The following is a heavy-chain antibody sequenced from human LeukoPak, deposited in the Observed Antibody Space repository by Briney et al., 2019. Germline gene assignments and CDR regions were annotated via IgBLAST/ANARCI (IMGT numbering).Heavy chain of an antibody. V-gene: IGHV3-21*01. J-gene: IGHJ4*02. CDR1: GFTFSSYS. Sequence: PGGSLRLSCAASGFTFSSYSMNWVRQAPGKGLEWVSSISSSSSYIHYADSVKGRFTISRDNAKNSLYLQMNSLRAEDTAVYYCARGDRRYSSTFDYWGQGTLVTVSS. CDR3: ARGDRRYSSTFDY. CDR2: ISSSSSYI. D-gene: IGHD6-19*01.